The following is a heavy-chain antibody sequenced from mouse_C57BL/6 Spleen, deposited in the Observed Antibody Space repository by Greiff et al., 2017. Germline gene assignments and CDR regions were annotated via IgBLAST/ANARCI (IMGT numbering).Heavy chain of an antibody. D-gene: IGHD2-5*01. J-gene: IGHJ4*01. V-gene: IGHV1-69*01. CDR3: ASYSNYPYYAMDY. CDR2: IDPSDSYT. Sequence: VQLQQPGAELVMPGASVKLSCKASGYTFTSYWMHWVKQRPGQGLEWIGEIDPSDSYTNYNQKFKGKSTLTVDKSSSTAYMQLSSLTSEDSAVYYCASYSNYPYYAMDYWGQGTSVTVSS. CDR1: GYTFTSYW.